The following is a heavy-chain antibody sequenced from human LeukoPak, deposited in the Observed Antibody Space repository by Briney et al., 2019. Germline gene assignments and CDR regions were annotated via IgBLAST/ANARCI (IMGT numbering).Heavy chain of an antibody. D-gene: IGHD2-15*01. Sequence: PGGSLRLSCVASGFTFDDYGMSWVRQAPGKGLEWVSGINWNGGSTGYADSVKGRFTISRDSAKNSLYVQIQSLRADDTALYYCARRTMVGAGFDYWGQGTLVTVSP. J-gene: IGHJ4*02. V-gene: IGHV3-20*04. CDR3: ARRTMVGAGFDY. CDR1: GFTFDDYG. CDR2: INWNGGST.